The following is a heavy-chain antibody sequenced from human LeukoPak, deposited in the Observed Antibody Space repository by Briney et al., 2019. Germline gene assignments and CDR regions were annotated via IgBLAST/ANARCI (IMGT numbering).Heavy chain of an antibody. D-gene: IGHD5-18*01. CDR1: GYSISSGYY. J-gene: IGHJ4*02. CDR2: IYHSGST. Sequence: PSETLSLTCTVSGYSISSGYYWGWIRQSPGKGLEWIGSIYHSGSTYYNPSLKSRVTISVDTSKNQFSLKLSSVTAADTAVYYCARLDDTAMAFDYWGQGTLVTVSS. V-gene: IGHV4-38-2*02. CDR3: ARLDDTAMAFDY.